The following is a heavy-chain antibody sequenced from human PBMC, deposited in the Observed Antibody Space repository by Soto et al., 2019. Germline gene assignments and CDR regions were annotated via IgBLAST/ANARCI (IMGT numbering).Heavy chain of an antibody. V-gene: IGHV3-7*01. Sequence: EVQLVESGGGLVQPGGSLRLSCAASGLTFSKYWMSWVRQAPGKGLEWVANIKQDGSEKNYVDSVKGRFTISTDNAKNSLYLQMNSRRAEDAAVYYCATPPLWGRGTLVTVSS. CDR1: GLTFSKYW. CDR3: ATPPL. CDR2: IKQDGSEK. J-gene: IGHJ4*02.